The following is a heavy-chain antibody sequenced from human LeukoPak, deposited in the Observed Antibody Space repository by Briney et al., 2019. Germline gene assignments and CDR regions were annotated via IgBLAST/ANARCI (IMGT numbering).Heavy chain of an antibody. CDR3: AREVGATGNDWFDP. J-gene: IGHJ5*02. CDR2: INPSGGRT. V-gene: IGHV1-46*01. Sequence: ASVKVSCKASGYAFTSYYMHWVRQAPGQPLEWIGIINPSGGRTTYAQKFQGRVTLTSSTSTSTVYMDLSGLRFDDTAVYYCAREVGATGNDWFDPWGQGTLVTVSS. CDR1: GYAFTSYY. D-gene: IGHD1-26*01.